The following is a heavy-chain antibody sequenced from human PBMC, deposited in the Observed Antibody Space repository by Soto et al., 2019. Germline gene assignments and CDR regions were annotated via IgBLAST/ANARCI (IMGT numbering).Heavy chain of an antibody. CDR1: GGSISSSRDF. J-gene: IGHJ4*02. CDR3: ARAGPGYYGSGDDMDYFDY. CDR2: ISYSGST. V-gene: IGHV4-39*07. D-gene: IGHD3-10*01. Sequence: ASETLSLTCAVSGGSISSSRDFWGWFRQPPGMGLEWIGCISYSGSTNYNPSLKSRVTISVDTSKNQFSLKRSSVTAADTAVYYCARAGPGYYGSGDDMDYFDYWGQGTLVIVSS.